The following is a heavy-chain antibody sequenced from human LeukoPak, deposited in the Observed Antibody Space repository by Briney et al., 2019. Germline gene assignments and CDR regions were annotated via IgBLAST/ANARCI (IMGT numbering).Heavy chain of an antibody. V-gene: IGHV4-30-4*01. CDR3: ARDLGPNYYDSSGYSV. D-gene: IGHD3-22*01. J-gene: IGHJ4*02. CDR2: IYYSGST. CDR1: GGSFSSSDYY. Sequence: SQTLSLTCTVSGGSFSSSDYYWSWIRQPPGKGLEWIGYIYYSGSTYYNPSLKSRVTISVDTSKNQFSLKLSSVTAADTAVYYCARDLGPNYYDSSGYSVWGQGTLVTVSS.